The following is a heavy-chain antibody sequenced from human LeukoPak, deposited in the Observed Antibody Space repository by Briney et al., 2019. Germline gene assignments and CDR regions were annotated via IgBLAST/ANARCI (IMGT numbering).Heavy chain of an antibody. J-gene: IGHJ4*02. V-gene: IGHV3-9*03. CDR3: AKDMAGYSSGNFDY. D-gene: IGHD6-19*01. CDR1: GFTFDDYA. Sequence: PGRSLRLSCAASGFTFDDYAMHWVRQAPGKGLEWVSGISWNGGSIGYADSVKGRFTISRDNAKNSLYLQMNSLRAEDMALYYCAKDMAGYSSGNFDYWGQGTLVTVSS. CDR2: ISWNGGSI.